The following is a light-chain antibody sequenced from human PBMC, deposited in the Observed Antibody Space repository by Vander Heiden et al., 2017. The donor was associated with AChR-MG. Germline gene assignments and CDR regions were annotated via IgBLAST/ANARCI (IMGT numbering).Light chain of an antibody. CDR1: HYSSARND. CDR2: GNT. V-gene: IGLV6-57*02. Sequence: CMLTQPHSLSASPWKPVTISCVGSHYSSARNDGQWDQQRPGRAPNPVIYGNTQRPSGVPDRFSGSIYRSSNSASLTISGLKTEDEADYYGQAKDSSNVVCGGGTKLTVL. CDR3: QAKDSSNVV. J-gene: IGLJ2*01.